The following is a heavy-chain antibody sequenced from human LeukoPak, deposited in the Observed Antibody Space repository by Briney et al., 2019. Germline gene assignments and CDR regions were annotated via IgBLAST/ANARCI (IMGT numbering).Heavy chain of an antibody. D-gene: IGHD5-18*01. J-gene: IGHJ3*01. Sequence: GGSLRLSCAASGFTFNTYEMNWVRQAPGKGLEWVAYISSSGTSIHYADSVEGRFTVSRDNAKNSVYLQMNSLRAEDTTVYYCARGGNYGYLWNAFDLWDQGTMVTVSS. CDR2: ISSSGTSI. CDR3: ARGGNYGYLWNAFDL. V-gene: IGHV3-48*03. CDR1: GFTFNTYE.